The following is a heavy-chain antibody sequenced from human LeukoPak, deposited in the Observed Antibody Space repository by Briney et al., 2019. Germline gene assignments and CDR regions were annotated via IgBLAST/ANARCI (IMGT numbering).Heavy chain of an antibody. D-gene: IGHD2-21*02. Sequence: PGGSLRLSCAASGFIFSDYWMQWVRQAPGKGLEWVANIDSHGSENYLVDSVKGRFTISRDNTKNSLFLQLNSLRAEDTAVYYCSRGDPDYWGQGTLVTVSS. V-gene: IGHV3-7*01. CDR3: SRGDPDY. J-gene: IGHJ4*02. CDR2: IDSHGSEN. CDR1: GFIFSDYW.